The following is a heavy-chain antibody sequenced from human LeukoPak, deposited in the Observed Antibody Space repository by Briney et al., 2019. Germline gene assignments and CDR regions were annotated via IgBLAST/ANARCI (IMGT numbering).Heavy chain of an antibody. CDR2: ISSSSAST. D-gene: IGHD2-2*01. CDR3: TRSGSDLVVVPAASDY. Sequence: GGSLRLSCAASGFTISDYYMSWLRQTQGKGLEWVSDISSSSASTNYGDSVKGRFTISRDNAKNSLHLQRNSLRAEDTAVYYCTRSGSDLVVVPAASDYWGQGGLVTVSS. CDR1: GFTISDYY. V-gene: IGHV3-11*03. J-gene: IGHJ4*02.